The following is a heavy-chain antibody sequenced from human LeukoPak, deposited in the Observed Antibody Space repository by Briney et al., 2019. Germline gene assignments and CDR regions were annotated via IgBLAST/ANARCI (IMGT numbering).Heavy chain of an antibody. V-gene: IGHV3-7*01. CDR3: ARATQYSSSWINNWFDP. CDR2: IKQDGSEK. J-gene: IGHJ5*02. CDR1: GFTFSSYW. D-gene: IGHD6-13*01. Sequence: PGGSLRLSCAASGFTFSSYWMSWVRQAPGKGLEWVANIKQDGSEKYYVDSVKGRFTISRDNAKNSLYLQMNSLRAEDTAVYYCARATQYSSSWINNWFDPWGQGTLVTVSS.